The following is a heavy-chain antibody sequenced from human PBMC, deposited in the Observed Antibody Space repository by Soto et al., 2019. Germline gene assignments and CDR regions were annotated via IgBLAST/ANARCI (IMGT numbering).Heavy chain of an antibody. Sequence: VASVKVSCKASGFTFTSYGFAWVRQAPGQGLERMGWVTAYNGNTKYAQKFQDRVTMTTDTSTSTAYMELRNLRSDDTAVYFCSRAPPFDFWGQGTLVTVSS. CDR3: SRAPPFDF. J-gene: IGHJ4*02. CDR1: GFTFTSYG. V-gene: IGHV1-18*01. CDR2: VTAYNGNT.